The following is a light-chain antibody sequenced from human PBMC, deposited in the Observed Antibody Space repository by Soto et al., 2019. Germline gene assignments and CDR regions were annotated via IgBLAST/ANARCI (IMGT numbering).Light chain of an antibody. CDR2: AAS. J-gene: IGKJ4*01. Sequence: DIQMTQSPSSLSASVGDRVTITSRASQGISNDLAWYQQKPGKVPKVLIYAASTLQSGVPSRFSGSGSGTDFTLTISSLQPEDVATYYCQKYNSAPLTFGGGTKVEIK. CDR1: QGISND. V-gene: IGKV1-27*01. CDR3: QKYNSAPLT.